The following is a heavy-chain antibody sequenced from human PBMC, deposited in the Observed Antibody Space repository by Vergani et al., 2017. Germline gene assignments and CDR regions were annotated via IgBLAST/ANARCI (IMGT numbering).Heavy chain of an antibody. J-gene: IGHJ4*02. CDR3: ARRSIAVAGSRFDY. V-gene: IGHV4-34*01. Sequence: QVQLQQWGAGLLKPSETLSLTCAVYGGSFSGYYWSWIRQPPGKGLEWSGEINHSGSTNYNPSLKSRVTISVDTSKNQFSLKLSSVTAADTAVYYCARRSIAVAGSRFDYWGQGTLVTVSS. CDR2: INHSGST. D-gene: IGHD6-19*01. CDR1: GGSFSGYY.